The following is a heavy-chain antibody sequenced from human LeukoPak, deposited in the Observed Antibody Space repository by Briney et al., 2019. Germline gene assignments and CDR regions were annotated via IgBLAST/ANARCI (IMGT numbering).Heavy chain of an antibody. CDR2: IYYSGST. Sequence: SETQSLTCIVSGGSISSSPYFWGWIRQPPGKGLEWIGSIYYSGSTYYNPSLKSRVTISVDASKNQFSLKLSSITAADTSIYYCARLPRGSVTTGYYVDYCGQGTLVTVSS. CDR1: GGSISSSPYF. CDR3: ARLPRGSVTTGYYVDY. V-gene: IGHV4-39*01. J-gene: IGHJ4*02. D-gene: IGHD1-1*01.